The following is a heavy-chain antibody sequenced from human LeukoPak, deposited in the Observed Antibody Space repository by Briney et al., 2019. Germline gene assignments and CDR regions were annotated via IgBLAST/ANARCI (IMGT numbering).Heavy chain of an antibody. D-gene: IGHD3-10*01. CDR3: ARDHMSF. CDR1: GFSFGAYE. CDR2: ISRIGSAI. V-gene: IGHV3-48*03. J-gene: IGHJ4*02. Sequence: QTGGSLRLSCEVSGFSFGAYEMNWVRQAPGKGLEWVSLISRIGSAINYADSVKGRFVISRDNAKNSLFLQMSSLRVEDTATYYCARDHMSFWGQGTLVTVSS.